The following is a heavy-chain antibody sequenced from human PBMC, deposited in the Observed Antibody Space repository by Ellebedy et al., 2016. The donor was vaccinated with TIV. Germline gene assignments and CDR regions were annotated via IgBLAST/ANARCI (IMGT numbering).Heavy chain of an antibody. CDR3: ARVLRATSGMDV. CDR2: INPNSGGT. CDR1: GYAFASYS. Sequence: ASVKVSCKASGYAFASYSISWVRQAPGQGLEWMGWINPNSGGTKYAQKFQGRVTMTRDTSVNTAYMELSRLQSDDTALYYCARVLRATSGMDVWGQGTLVTVSS. D-gene: IGHD4/OR15-4a*01. J-gene: IGHJ4*02. V-gene: IGHV1-2*02.